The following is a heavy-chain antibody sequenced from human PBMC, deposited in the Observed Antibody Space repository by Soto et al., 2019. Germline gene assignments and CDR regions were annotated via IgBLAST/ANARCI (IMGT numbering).Heavy chain of an antibody. CDR2: VYYSGST. D-gene: IGHD6-19*01. J-gene: IGHJ5*02. CDR1: GGSISISTYY. V-gene: IGHV4-39*01. CDR3: ARHGQLYNSGWYLNWFDP. Sequence: ETLSLTCTVSGGSISISTYYWGWIRQPPGKGLEWIGSVYYSGSTYYNPSLKSRVTISVDTSKNQFSLKLSSVTAADTAVYYCARHGQLYNSGWYLNWFDPWGQGTLVTVSS.